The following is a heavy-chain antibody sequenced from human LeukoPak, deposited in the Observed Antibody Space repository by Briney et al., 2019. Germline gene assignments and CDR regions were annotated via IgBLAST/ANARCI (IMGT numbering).Heavy chain of an antibody. Sequence: GGSLRLSCAAPGLRFDDHGMAWVRQAPGKGLEWVSGISWNGGSTGYADSVKGRFTISRGNAKNSLYLQMNSLRVDDTALYYCARGDSSGWYFDDWGQGTLVTVSS. J-gene: IGHJ4*02. CDR1: GLRFDDHG. CDR3: ARGDSSGWYFDD. CDR2: ISWNGGST. V-gene: IGHV3-20*04. D-gene: IGHD6-19*01.